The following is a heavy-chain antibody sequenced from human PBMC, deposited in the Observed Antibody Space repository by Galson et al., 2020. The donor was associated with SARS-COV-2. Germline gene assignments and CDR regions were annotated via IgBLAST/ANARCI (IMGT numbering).Heavy chain of an antibody. CDR1: GGSISSSSYY. Sequence: ASETLSLTCTVSGGSISSSSYYWGWIRQPPGQGLEWIGSIYYSGSTYYNPSLKSRVTISVDTSKNQFSLKLSSVTAADTAVYYCARHARIWLQLSPGYFDYWGQGTLVTVSS. J-gene: IGHJ4*02. V-gene: IGHV4-39*01. D-gene: IGHD5-12*01. CDR3: ARHARIWLQLSPGYFDY. CDR2: IYYSGST.